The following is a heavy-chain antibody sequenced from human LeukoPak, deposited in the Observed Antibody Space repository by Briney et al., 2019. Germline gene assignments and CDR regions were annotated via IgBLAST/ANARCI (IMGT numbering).Heavy chain of an antibody. CDR1: GGSISSYY. Sequence: SETLSLTCTVSGGSISSYYWSWIRQPPGKGLEGMGYIYYSGSTSYNPSLKSRVTISVDTSKNQFSLNLSSVTAADTAVYYCARVGGGNYYYYGMDVWGQGTTVTVSS. V-gene: IGHV4-59*01. D-gene: IGHD2-15*01. CDR3: ARVGGGNYYYYGMDV. CDR2: IYYSGST. J-gene: IGHJ6*02.